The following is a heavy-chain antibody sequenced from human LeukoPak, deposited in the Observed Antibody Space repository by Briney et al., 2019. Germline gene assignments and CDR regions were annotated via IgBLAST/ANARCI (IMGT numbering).Heavy chain of an antibody. D-gene: IGHD3-22*01. V-gene: IGHV3-23*01. CDR2: ISGSGGST. CDR1: GFTFSSYA. CDR3: AKDGDYYDSGGYSSFFDY. J-gene: IGHJ4*02. Sequence: GGSLRLSCAASGFTFSSYAMSWVRQAPGKGLEWVSAISGSGGSTYHADSVKGRFTISRDNSKNTLYLQMNSLRAEDTAVYYCAKDGDYYDSGGYSSFFDYWGQGTLVTVSS.